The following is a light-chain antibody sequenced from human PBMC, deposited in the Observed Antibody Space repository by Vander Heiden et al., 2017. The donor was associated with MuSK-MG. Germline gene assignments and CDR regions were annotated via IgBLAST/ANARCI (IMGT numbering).Light chain of an antibody. CDR3: QQSDSTPYT. CDR2: AAS. V-gene: IGKV1-39*01. CDR1: QSISSY. Sequence: DIQMTQSPSSLSASVGDRVTITCRASQSISSYLNWYQQKPGKAPKLLIYAASSLQSGVPSRFSGSGSGTDFTLTISRLQPEDFETYYCQQSDSTPYTFGQGTKLEIK. J-gene: IGKJ2*01.